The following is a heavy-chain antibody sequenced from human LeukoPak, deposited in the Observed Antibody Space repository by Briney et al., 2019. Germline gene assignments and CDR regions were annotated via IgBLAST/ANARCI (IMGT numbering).Heavy chain of an antibody. CDR3: AKGTAWFDP. D-gene: IGHD5-18*01. Sequence: ASVKVSCKASGYTFTTYAISWVRQPPGQGLEWMGWISAYNGNTNYAQKLQGRVTMTTDTSTSTAYMELRNLGSDDTAVYYCAKGTAWFDPWGQGTLVTVSS. V-gene: IGHV1-18*01. CDR1: GYTFTTYA. J-gene: IGHJ5*02. CDR2: ISAYNGNT.